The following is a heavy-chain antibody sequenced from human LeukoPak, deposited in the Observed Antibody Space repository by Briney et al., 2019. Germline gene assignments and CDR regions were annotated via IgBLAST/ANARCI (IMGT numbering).Heavy chain of an antibody. Sequence: GGSLRLSCAASGFTFSSYEMNWVRQAPGKGLEGVSYISSSGSTIYYADSVKGRFTISRDNAKNSLYLQMNSLRAEDTAVYYCARRAGAYSHPYDYWGQGTLVTVSS. CDR1: GFTFSSYE. V-gene: IGHV3-48*03. D-gene: IGHD4/OR15-4a*01. J-gene: IGHJ4*02. CDR3: ARRAGAYSHPYDY. CDR2: ISSSGSTI.